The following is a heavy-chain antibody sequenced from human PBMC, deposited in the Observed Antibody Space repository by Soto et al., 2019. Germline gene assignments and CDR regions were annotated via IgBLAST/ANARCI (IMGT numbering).Heavy chain of an antibody. V-gene: IGHV4-34*01. CDR2: VNHRGST. CDR1: GGSFNDHY. D-gene: IGHD6-13*01. Sequence: PSETLSLTCAVYGGSFNDHYWTWIRQPPGKGLEWIGEVNHRGSTNYNPPLKSRATISADTSKNQVSLKLTSVTAADTAVYYCVRGISVNVLVQRDAPDKYYFDSWGQGTLVT. J-gene: IGHJ4*02. CDR3: VRGISVNVLVQRDAPDKYYFDS.